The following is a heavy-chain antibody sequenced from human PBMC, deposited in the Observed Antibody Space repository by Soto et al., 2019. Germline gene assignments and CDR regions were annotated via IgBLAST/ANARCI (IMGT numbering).Heavy chain of an antibody. CDR1: GFTFDDYA. CDR2: ITWSSSAI. Sequence: LRLSCAASGFTFDDYAMHWVRQVPGKGLEWVSGITWSSSAIGYADSVRGRFTISRDNAKNSLYLQMNSLRSEDTALYYCAKDKFESGMDVWGQGTTVTVSS. D-gene: IGHD3-9*01. CDR3: AKDKFESGMDV. V-gene: IGHV3-9*01. J-gene: IGHJ6*02.